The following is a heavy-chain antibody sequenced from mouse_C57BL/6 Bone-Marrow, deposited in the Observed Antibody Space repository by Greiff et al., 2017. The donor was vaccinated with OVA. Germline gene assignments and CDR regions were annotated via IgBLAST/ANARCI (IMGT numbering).Heavy chain of an antibody. J-gene: IGHJ4*01. CDR2: IDPNSGGT. CDR3: ARSDYYGARDYAMDF. D-gene: IGHD1-1*01. Sequence: VQLQQPGAELVKPGASVKLSCKASGYTFTSYWMHWVKQRPGQGLEWIGRIDPNSGGTKYNEKFKGKATLTADKASSTAYMQLSSLTSEDSAVYYLARSDYYGARDYAMDFGGEG. V-gene: IGHV1-62-3*01. CDR1: GYTFTSYW.